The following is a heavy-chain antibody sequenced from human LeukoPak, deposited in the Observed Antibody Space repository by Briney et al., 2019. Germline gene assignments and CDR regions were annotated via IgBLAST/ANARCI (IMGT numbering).Heavy chain of an antibody. J-gene: IGHJ4*02. D-gene: IGHD3-10*01. V-gene: IGHV3-53*01. CDR2: IYGGGNT. CDR1: GFIVSSSY. Sequence: GGSLRLSCAASGFIVSSSYMSWIRQAPGKGLEWVSVIYGGGNTYYADSVKGRFTISRDNSKNTLYLQMNSLRAEDTAVYYCARTPGHYGSGQIDYWGQGTLVTVSS. CDR3: ARTPGHYGSGQIDY.